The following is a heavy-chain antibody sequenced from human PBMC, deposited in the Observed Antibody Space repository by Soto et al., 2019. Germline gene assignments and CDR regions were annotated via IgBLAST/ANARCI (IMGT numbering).Heavy chain of an antibody. D-gene: IGHD3-3*01. CDR2: ISGSGGST. CDR3: AKDACGYDFWSGYYTTEAYYGMDV. Sequence: EVQLLESGGGLVQPGGSLRLSCAASGFTFSSYAMSWVRQAPGKGLEWVSAISGSGGSTYYADSVKGRFNISRDNSKNTLYLQMNSLRAEDTAVYYCAKDACGYDFWSGYYTTEAYYGMDVWGQGTTVTVSS. CDR1: GFTFSSYA. V-gene: IGHV3-23*01. J-gene: IGHJ6*02.